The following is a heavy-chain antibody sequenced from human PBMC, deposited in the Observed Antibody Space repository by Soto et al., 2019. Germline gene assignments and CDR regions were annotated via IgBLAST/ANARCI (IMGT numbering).Heavy chain of an antibody. CDR1: GFTFSDYY. D-gene: IGHD1-26*01. CDR3: ARDMSGSYFYGMDV. V-gene: IGHV3-11*06. J-gene: IGHJ6*02. Sequence: LRLSCAASGFTFSDYYMSWIRQAPGKGLEWVSYISSSSSYTNYADSVKGRFTISRDNAKNSLYLQMNSLRAEDTAVYYCARDMSGSYFYGMDVWGQGTTVTVSS. CDR2: ISSSSSYT.